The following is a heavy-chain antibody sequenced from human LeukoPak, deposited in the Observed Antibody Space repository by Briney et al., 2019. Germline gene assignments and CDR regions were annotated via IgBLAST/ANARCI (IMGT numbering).Heavy chain of an antibody. CDR2: IGTGGTT. D-gene: IGHD2-15*01. J-gene: IGHJ4*02. V-gene: IGHV3-69-1*01. CDR3: ARDPVVGGLDY. CDR1: GFTLTVYS. Sequence: PGGSLRLSCSVSGFTLTVYSMDWVRQAPGQGLEWISYIGTGGTTYYADSVLGRFTVSRDSDRKSIYLQMNSLTVDDTAVYYCARDPVVGGLDYWGQGALVTVSS.